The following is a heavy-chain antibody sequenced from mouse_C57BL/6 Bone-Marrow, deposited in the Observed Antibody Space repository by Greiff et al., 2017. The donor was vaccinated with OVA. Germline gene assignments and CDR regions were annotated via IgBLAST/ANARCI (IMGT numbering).Heavy chain of an antibody. D-gene: IGHD2-2*01. V-gene: IGHV1-18*01. CDR1: GYTFTDYN. CDR2: INSNNGGT. CDR3: AGVGYYVYDGGTWFAF. Sequence: VQLKESGPELAKPGASVKISCKASGYTFTDYNMDWVKQSHGKSLEWIGDINSNNGGTIYNQKFKGKATLTVDKSSSTAYMEHRSLTSEDTPVYYCAGVGYYVYDGGTWFAFWGQGTLVTVSA. J-gene: IGHJ3*01.